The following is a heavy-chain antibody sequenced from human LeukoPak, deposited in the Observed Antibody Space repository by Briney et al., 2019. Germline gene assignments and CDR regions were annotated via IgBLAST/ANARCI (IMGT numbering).Heavy chain of an antibody. Sequence: GESLEISCMGSGYKFTTYWIDWGRQVPGKGLEWMGLIQPADSQTRYNPSFQGQVTLSDDKFINTAYLQWSSLRPSDTAIYYRARRLRTGGFDIWGQGTEVTVSS. V-gene: IGHV5-51*01. J-gene: IGHJ3*02. CDR3: ARRLRTGGFDI. CDR1: GYKFTTYW. D-gene: IGHD1-1*01. CDR2: IQPADSQT.